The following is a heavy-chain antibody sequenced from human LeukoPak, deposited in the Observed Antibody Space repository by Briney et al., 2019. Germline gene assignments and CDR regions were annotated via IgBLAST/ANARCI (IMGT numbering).Heavy chain of an antibody. CDR1: GYSFTSYW. CDR2: FYPGDSDT. CDR3: ARQSPYCTSTSCSATWFDP. V-gene: IGHV5-51*01. D-gene: IGHD2-2*01. Sequence: GESLKISCQGSGYSFTSYWIAWVRPMPGKGLEWMGIFYPGDSDTRYSPSFQGQVTISADKSISTAYLQWSSLKASDTAMYYCARQSPYCTSTSCSATWFDPWGQGTLVTVSS. J-gene: IGHJ5*02.